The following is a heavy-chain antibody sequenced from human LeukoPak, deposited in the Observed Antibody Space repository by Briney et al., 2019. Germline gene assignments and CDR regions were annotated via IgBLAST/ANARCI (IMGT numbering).Heavy chain of an antibody. CDR1: GFSLSTSGMC. J-gene: IGHJ4*02. CDR2: IDWDDDK. V-gene: IGHV2-70*11. D-gene: IGHD4-11*01. Sequence: SGPTLVNPTQTLTLTCTFSGFSLSTSGMCVSRIRQPPGKALEWLARIDWDDDKYYSTSLKTRLTISKDTSKNQVVLTMTNMDPVDTATYYCARIPGSNYYFDYWGQGTLVTVSS. CDR3: ARIPGSNYYFDY.